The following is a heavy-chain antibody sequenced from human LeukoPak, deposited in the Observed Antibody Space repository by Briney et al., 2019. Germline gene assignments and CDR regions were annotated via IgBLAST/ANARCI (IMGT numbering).Heavy chain of an antibody. CDR3: ARNIVVVVAATGGSYYFDY. CDR1: GGSISSYY. Sequence: SETLSLTCTVSGGSISSYYWSWIRQVPGKGLEWIAYIYYIGSTDYNPSLKSRVTISVDTSKNQFSLNVSSVTAADTAVYYCARNIVVVVAATGGSYYFDYWGQGTLVTVSS. V-gene: IGHV4-59*08. CDR2: IYYIGST. D-gene: IGHD2-15*01. J-gene: IGHJ4*02.